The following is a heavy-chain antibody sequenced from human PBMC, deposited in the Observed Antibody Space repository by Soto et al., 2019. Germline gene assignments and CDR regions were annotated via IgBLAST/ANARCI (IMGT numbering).Heavy chain of an antibody. CDR2: ISAYNGNT. J-gene: IGHJ5*02. CDR3: ASFSYYYGSGSYEWFDP. CDR1: GYAFTSYG. Sequence: GASVKVSCKASGYAFTSYGISWVRQAPGQGLEWMGWISAYNGNTNYAQKLRGRVTMTTDTSTSTAYMELRSLRSDDTAVYYCASFSYYYGSGSYEWFDPWGQGTLVTVSS. D-gene: IGHD3-10*01. V-gene: IGHV1-18*01.